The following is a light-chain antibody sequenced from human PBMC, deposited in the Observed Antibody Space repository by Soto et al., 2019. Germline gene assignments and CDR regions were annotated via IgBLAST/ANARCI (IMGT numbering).Light chain of an antibody. CDR2: RAS. J-gene: IGKJ1*01. Sequence: DIVITQSPATLSVSPGGRATLSCRASQSVSTTLAWYQQRPGQAPRLLIYRASTRAAGVPARFSGSGSGTEFTLTISGLQSEDFAVYYCHQYNYWLAWTFGQGTKVDIK. V-gene: IGKV3-15*01. CDR3: HQYNYWLAWT. CDR1: QSVSTT.